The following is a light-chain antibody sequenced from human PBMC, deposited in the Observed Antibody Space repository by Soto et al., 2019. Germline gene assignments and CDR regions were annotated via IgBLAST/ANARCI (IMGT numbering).Light chain of an antibody. Sequence: QPVLTQPPSVSGAPGQRVTISCTGRSSNIGAGYDLHWYQQLPGTAPKLLIYGNSNRPSGVPDRFSGSKSDTSASLAITGLQAEDEADYYCQAYDSSLSGYVLFGGGTKLTVL. V-gene: IGLV1-40*01. CDR2: GNS. CDR1: SSNIGAGYD. J-gene: IGLJ2*01. CDR3: QAYDSSLSGYVL.